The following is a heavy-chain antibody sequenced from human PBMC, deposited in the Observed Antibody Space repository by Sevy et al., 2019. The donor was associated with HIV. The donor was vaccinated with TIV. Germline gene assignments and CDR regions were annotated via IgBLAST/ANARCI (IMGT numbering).Heavy chain of an antibody. V-gene: IGHV3-23*01. CDR2: ISGSGGST. CDR3: AKDLLTPQGSGPFRGIQH. Sequence: GGSLRPSCAASGFTFSSYAMSWVRQAPGKGLEWVSAISGSGGSTYYADSVKGRFTISRDNSKNTLYLQMNSLRAEDTAVYYCAKDLLTPQGSGPFRGIQHWGQGTLVTVSS. D-gene: IGHD3-10*01. CDR1: GFTFSSYA. J-gene: IGHJ1*01.